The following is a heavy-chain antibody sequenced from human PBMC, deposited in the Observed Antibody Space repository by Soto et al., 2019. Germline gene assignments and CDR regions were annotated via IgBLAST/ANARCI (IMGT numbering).Heavy chain of an antibody. V-gene: IGHV4-4*07. CDR3: ARATYYYDSSGAAGGACYI. D-gene: IGHD3-22*01. CDR2: IYTSGST. J-gene: IGHJ3*02. Sequence: SETLSLTCTVSGGSISSYYWRWIRQPAGKGLEWIGRIYTSGSTNYNPSLKSRVTMSVDTTKNQFSLKLSSVTAADTSVYYCARATYYYDSSGAAGGACYICGEGTMVTVS. CDR1: GGSISSYY.